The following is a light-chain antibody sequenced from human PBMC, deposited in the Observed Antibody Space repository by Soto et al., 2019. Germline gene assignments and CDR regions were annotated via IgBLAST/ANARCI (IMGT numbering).Light chain of an antibody. J-gene: IGKJ4*01. CDR1: EMLYNF. V-gene: IGKV3-11*01. CDR2: DAF. CDR3: QHRTKWPLT. Sequence: DIVLTQAPATLSLSPEERATLSCRASEMLYNFLAWYQLRPGQVPRLLISDAFNRATGVPARFSGSGSGTDFTLTIDKVEPEDSALYFCQHRTKWPLTFGGGTKVDI.